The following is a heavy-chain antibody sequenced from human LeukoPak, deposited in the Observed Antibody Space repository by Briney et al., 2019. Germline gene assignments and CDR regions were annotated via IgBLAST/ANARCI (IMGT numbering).Heavy chain of an antibody. CDR3: ARGTTLAAAAAYYFDY. CDR1: GGSFGGYY. CDR2: INHSGST. V-gene: IGHV4-34*01. Sequence: SETLSLTCAVYGGSFGGYYWSWIRQPPGKGLEWIGEINHSGSTNYNPSLKSRVTISVDTSKNQFSLKLSSVTAADTAVYYCARGTTLAAAAAYYFDYWGQGTLVTVSS. J-gene: IGHJ4*02. D-gene: IGHD6-13*01.